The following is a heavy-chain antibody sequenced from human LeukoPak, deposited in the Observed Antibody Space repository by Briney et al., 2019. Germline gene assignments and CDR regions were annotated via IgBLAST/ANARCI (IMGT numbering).Heavy chain of an antibody. CDR3: ARGGVGATSYSDAFDI. Sequence: SETLSLTCTVSGGSISSSSYCWGWIRQPPGKGLEWIGSIYYSGSTYYNPSLKSRVTISVDTSKNQFSLKLSSVTAADTAVYYCARGGVGATSYSDAFDIWGQGTMVTVSS. CDR2: IYYSGST. J-gene: IGHJ3*02. V-gene: IGHV4-39*01. CDR1: GGSISSSSYC. D-gene: IGHD1-26*01.